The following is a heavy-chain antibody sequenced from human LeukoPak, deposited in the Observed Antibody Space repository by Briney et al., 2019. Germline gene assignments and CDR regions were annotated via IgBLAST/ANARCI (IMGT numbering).Heavy chain of an antibody. J-gene: IGHJ4*02. CDR1: GFTFSSYG. V-gene: IGHV3-30*18. CDR2: ISYDGSNK. CDR3: AKGGYYDSSGYYYY. D-gene: IGHD3-22*01. Sequence: GRSLRLSCAASGFTFSSYGMHWVRQAPGKGLEWVAVISYDGSNKYYADSVKGRFTISRDNSKNTLYLQMNSLRAEDAAVYYCAKGGYYDSSGYYYYWGQGTLVTVSS.